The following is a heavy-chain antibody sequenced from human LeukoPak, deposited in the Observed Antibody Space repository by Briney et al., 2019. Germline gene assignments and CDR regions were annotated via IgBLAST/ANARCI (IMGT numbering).Heavy chain of an antibody. CDR2: ISGSGGST. CDR1: GFTFSSYG. D-gene: IGHD3-10*01. V-gene: IGHV3-23*01. Sequence: GGSLRLSCAASGFTFSSYGMSWVRQARGKGLEWVSAISGSGGSTYYADSVKGRFTISRDNSKNTLYLQMNSLRAEDTAVYYCAKTPITMVRGAPYYFDYWGQGTLVTVSS. J-gene: IGHJ4*02. CDR3: AKTPITMVRGAPYYFDY.